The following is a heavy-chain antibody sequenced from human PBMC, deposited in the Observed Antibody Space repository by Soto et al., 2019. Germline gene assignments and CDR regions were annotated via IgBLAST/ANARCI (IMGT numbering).Heavy chain of an antibody. CDR3: ARGGIWGYDLLKIYYYYYYMDV. CDR2: IKQDGSEK. Sequence: GGSLRLSCAASGFTFSSYWMSWVRQAPGKGLEWVANIKQDGSEKYYVDSVKGRFTISRDNAKNSLYLQMNSLRAEDTAVYYCARGGIWGYDLLKIYYYYYYMDVWGKGTTVTVSS. CDR1: GFTFSSYW. V-gene: IGHV3-7*05. J-gene: IGHJ6*03. D-gene: IGHD5-12*01.